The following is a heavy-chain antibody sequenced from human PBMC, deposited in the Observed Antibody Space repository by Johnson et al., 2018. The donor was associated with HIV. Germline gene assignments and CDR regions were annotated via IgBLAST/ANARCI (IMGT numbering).Heavy chain of an antibody. CDR3: AKDLGDFWSGYYFDI. CDR1: GFIFSRSW. Sequence: VQLVESGGGLVQPGGSLRLSCAASGFIFSRSWMHWVRHAPGKGLVWVSRSNSDGSTTTYADSVRGRFTISTDHAKNSLYLQMNSLRAEDTAVYYCAKDLGDFWSGYYFDIWGQGTMVTVSS. J-gene: IGHJ3*02. D-gene: IGHD3-3*01. CDR2: SNSDGSTT. V-gene: IGHV3-74*01.